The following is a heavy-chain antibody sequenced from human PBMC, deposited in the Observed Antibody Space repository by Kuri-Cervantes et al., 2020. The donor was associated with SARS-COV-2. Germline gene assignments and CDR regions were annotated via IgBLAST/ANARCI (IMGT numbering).Heavy chain of an antibody. D-gene: IGHD6-13*01. J-gene: IGHJ4*02. CDR3: ATDHIAAAGLFDY. CDR2: FDPEDGET. CDR1: GYTLTELS. Sequence: ASVKVSCKVSGYTLTELSMHWVRQAPGKGLEWMGGFDPEDGETIYAQKFQGRVTMTEDTSTDTAYMELSSLRSKDTAVYYCATDHIAAAGLFDYWGQGTLVTVSS. V-gene: IGHV1-24*01.